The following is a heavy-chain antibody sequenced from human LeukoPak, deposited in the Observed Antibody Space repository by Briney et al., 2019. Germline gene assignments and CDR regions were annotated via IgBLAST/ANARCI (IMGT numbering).Heavy chain of an antibody. D-gene: IGHD3-22*01. J-gene: IGHJ4*02. CDR1: GYTFSSYY. Sequence: ASVKVSCKASGYTFSSYYMHWVRQAPGQGLEWMGIINPSGGSTSYAQKFQGRVTMTTDTSTSTAYMELRSLRSDDTAVYYCARGGSSGYYIDYWGQGTLVTVSS. CDR3: ARGGSSGYYIDY. CDR2: INPSGGST. V-gene: IGHV1-46*01.